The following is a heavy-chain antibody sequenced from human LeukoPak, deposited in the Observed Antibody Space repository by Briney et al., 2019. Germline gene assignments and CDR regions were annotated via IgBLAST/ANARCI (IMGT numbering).Heavy chain of an antibody. CDR1: GFTVSSNY. CDR2: IYSGGST. CDR3: ASSPVRDY. V-gene: IGHV3-53*01. D-gene: IGHD4-17*01. J-gene: IGHJ4*02. Sequence: GGSLRLSCAASGFTVSSNYMSWVRQAPGKGLEWVSVIYSGGSTYYADSVKGRFTISRDNAKNSLYLQMNSLRAEDTAVYYCASSPVRDYWGQGTLVTVSS.